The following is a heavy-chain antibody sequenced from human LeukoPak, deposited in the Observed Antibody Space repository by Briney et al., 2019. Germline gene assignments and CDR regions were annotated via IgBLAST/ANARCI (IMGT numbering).Heavy chain of an antibody. CDR3: ARAKMRLTGLQGDAFDI. Sequence: SETLSLTCTVSGGSISSYYWSWIRQPPGKGLEWIGYIYYSGSTNYNPSLKSRVTISVDTSKNQFSLKLSSVTAADTAVYYCARAKMRLTGLQGDAFDIWGQGTMVTVSS. CDR2: IYYSGST. V-gene: IGHV4-59*01. J-gene: IGHJ3*02. D-gene: IGHD3-9*01. CDR1: GGSISSYY.